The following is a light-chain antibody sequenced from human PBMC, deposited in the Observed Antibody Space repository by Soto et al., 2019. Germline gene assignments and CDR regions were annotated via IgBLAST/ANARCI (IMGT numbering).Light chain of an antibody. CDR2: ATS. Sequence: DIQMTQSPSSLSASVGDRVTISCRASQSISRYLNWYQQKPGLVPKLLIYATSTLQSGVPSRFSGSGSGTDYTLTISSLLLEDFATYYCQQSYTIPLTFGQGTRVEIE. CDR3: QQSYTIPLT. V-gene: IGKV1-39*01. J-gene: IGKJ1*01. CDR1: QSISRY.